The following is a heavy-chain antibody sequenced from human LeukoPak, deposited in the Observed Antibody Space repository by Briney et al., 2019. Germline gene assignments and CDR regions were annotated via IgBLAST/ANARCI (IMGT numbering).Heavy chain of an antibody. V-gene: IGHV3-23*01. CDR3: AKGGLSSSWYGYYFDY. CDR1: GFTFSIYA. Sequence: PGGSLRLSCAASGFTFSIYAMSWVRQAPGKGLEWVSGIGSSGGTTYYADSVKGRFTISRDNSKNTLYLQMNSLRAEDTAVYYCAKGGLSSSWYGYYFDYWGQGTLVTVSS. J-gene: IGHJ4*02. D-gene: IGHD6-13*01. CDR2: IGSSGGTT.